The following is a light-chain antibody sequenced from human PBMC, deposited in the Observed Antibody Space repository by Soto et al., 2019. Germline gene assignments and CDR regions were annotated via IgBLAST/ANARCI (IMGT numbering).Light chain of an antibody. Sequence: QSVLTQPASVSGSPGQSITISCTGTRSDVGGYNYVSWYQQHPGKAPKLMIYDDSNRPSGVSNRFSGSKSGNTASLTISGLQAEDEADDYCSSYTSSSTLLYVFGTGTKLTVL. J-gene: IGLJ1*01. CDR3: SSYTSSSTLLYV. CDR2: DDS. V-gene: IGLV2-14*01. CDR1: RSDVGGYNY.